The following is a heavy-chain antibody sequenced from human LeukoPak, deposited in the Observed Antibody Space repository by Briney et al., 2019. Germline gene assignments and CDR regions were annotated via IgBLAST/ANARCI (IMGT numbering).Heavy chain of an antibody. CDR3: ARGNILTGYCFDF. CDR1: GGSITGYY. D-gene: IGHD3-9*01. CDR2: IHYTGAT. V-gene: IGHV4-34*01. J-gene: IGHJ4*02. Sequence: PSETLSLTCAVYGGSITGYYWSWIRQTPGRGLEWVGEIHYTGATSYNPSLKSRATISTDTSKNQFSLRLSSVTAADTAVYYCARGNILTGYCFDFWGQGALVTISS.